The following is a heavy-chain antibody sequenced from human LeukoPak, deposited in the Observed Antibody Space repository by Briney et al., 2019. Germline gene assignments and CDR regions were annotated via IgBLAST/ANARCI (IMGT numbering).Heavy chain of an antibody. D-gene: IGHD1-26*01. CDR2: IYYSGST. CDR3: ARYYRVGNWFDP. CDR1: GGSISSGGYY. Sequence: SETLSLTCTVSGGSISSGGYYWSWIRQHPGKGLEWIGYIYYSGSTYYNPSLKSRVTISVDTSKNQFYLKLGSVTAADTAVYYCARYYRVGNWFDPWGQGTLVTVSS. J-gene: IGHJ5*02. V-gene: IGHV4-31*03.